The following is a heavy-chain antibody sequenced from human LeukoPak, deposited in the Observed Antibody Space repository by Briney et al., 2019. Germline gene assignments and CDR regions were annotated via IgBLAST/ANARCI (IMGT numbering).Heavy chain of an antibody. CDR1: GGSFSGYY. CDR3: ARGPWYNWNDTPYYFDY. Sequence: KPSETLSLTCAVYGGSFSGYYWSWIRQPPGKGLEWIGEINHSGSTNYNPSLKSRVTISVDTSKNQFSLKLSSVTAADTAVYYCARGPWYNWNDTPYYFDYWGQGTLVTVSS. J-gene: IGHJ4*02. V-gene: IGHV4-34*01. CDR2: INHSGST. D-gene: IGHD1-1*01.